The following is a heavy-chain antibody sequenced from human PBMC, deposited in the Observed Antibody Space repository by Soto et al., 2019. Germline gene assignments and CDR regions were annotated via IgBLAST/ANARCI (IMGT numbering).Heavy chain of an antibody. CDR3: ARMGWAVAGSYYFDY. CDR2: ISSDGSNN. D-gene: IGHD6-19*01. J-gene: IGHJ4*02. V-gene: IGHV3-30-3*01. Sequence: QVQLVESGGGVVQPGRSLRLSCAASGFTFSTYAMHWVRPARGKGLEWVAVISSDGSNNYYADSVKGRFTISSYNSKNTLYLQINSLRVEDTAVYYCARMGWAVAGSYYFDYWGQGTLVTVSS. CDR1: GFTFSTYA.